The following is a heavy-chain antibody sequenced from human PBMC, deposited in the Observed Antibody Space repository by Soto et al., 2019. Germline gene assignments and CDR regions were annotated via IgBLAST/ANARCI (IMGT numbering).Heavy chain of an antibody. CDR3: ARGSGYSTSHSWFDP. V-gene: IGHV1-8*01. CDR1: GYTFTSFD. J-gene: IGHJ5*02. Sequence: ASVKVSCKASGYTFTSFDINWVRQATGQGLEWMGWMNPHSGNTGYAQKFQGRVTMTRDTSISTAYMELSSLRSEDTAVYYCARGSGYSTSHSWFDPWGQGTRVTVSS. D-gene: IGHD5-12*01. CDR2: MNPHSGNT.